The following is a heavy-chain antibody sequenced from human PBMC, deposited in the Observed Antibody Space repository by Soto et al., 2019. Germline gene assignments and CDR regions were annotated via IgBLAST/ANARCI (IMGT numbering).Heavy chain of an antibody. CDR3: ARVRDWNYGRVYYYYGMDV. CDR2: INHSGST. D-gene: IGHD1-7*01. CDR1: GGSFSGYY. Sequence: SETLSLTCAVYGGSFSGYYWSWIRQPPGKGLEWIGEINHSGSTNYNPSLKSRVTISVDTSKNQFSLKLSSVTAAETAVYYCARVRDWNYGRVYYYYGMDVWGQGTTVTVSS. V-gene: IGHV4-34*01. J-gene: IGHJ6*02.